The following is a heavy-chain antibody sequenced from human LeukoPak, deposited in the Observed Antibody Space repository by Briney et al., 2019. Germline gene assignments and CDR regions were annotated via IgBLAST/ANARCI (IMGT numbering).Heavy chain of an antibody. Sequence: GGSLRLSCAASGFTFSSYAMHWVRQALGKGLEWVAVISYDGSNKYYADSVKGRFTISRDNSKNTLYLQMNSLRAEDTAVYYCASDIARGGDCWGQGTLVTVSS. CDR1: GFTFSSYA. J-gene: IGHJ4*02. CDR2: ISYDGSNK. V-gene: IGHV3-30-3*01. CDR3: ASDIARGGDC. D-gene: IGHD2-21*01.